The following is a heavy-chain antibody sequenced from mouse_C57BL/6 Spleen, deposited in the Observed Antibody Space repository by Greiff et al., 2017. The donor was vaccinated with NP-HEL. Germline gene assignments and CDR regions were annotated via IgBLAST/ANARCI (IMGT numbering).Heavy chain of an antibody. CDR2: IYPGGGYT. CDR3: ARSRTGYFDV. Sequence: VQLQESGAELVRPGTSVKMSCKASGYTFTNYWIGWAKQRPGHGLEWIGDIYPGGGYTNYNEKFKGKATLTADKSSSTAYMQFSSLTSEDSAIYYCARSRTGYFDVWGTGTTVTVSS. CDR1: GYTFTNYW. V-gene: IGHV1-63*01. J-gene: IGHJ1*03.